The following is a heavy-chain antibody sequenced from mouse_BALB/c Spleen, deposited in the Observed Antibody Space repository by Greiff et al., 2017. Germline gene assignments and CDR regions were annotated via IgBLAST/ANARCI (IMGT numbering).Heavy chain of an antibody. Sequence: QVQLQQPGAELVKPGASVKLSCKASGYTFTSYWIEWVKQRPGHGLEWIGEILPGSGSTNYNEKFKGKATFTADTSSNTAYMQLSSLTSEDSAVYYCARGDYYGSLDAMDYWGQGTSVTVSS. CDR3: ARGDYYGSLDAMDY. CDR2: ILPGSGST. J-gene: IGHJ4*01. D-gene: IGHD1-1*01. CDR1: GYTFTSYW. V-gene: IGHV1-9*01.